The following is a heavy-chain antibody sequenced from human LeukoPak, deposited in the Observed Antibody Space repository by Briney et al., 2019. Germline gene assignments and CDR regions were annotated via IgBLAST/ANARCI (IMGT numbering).Heavy chain of an antibody. J-gene: IGHJ4*02. Sequence: GGSLRLSCVASGFTFSNYWMHWVRQAPGKGLEWVANIKQDGSEKYYVDSVKGRFTISRDNAKNSLYLQMSSLRAEDTAVYYCARVLESGSYYGGFDYWGQGTLVTVSS. CDR3: ARVLESGSYYGGFDY. CDR1: GFTFSNYW. CDR2: IKQDGSEK. D-gene: IGHD1-26*01. V-gene: IGHV3-7*01.